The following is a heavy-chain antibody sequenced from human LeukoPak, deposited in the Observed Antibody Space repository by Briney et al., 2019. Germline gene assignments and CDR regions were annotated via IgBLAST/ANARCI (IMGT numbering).Heavy chain of an antibody. CDR3: ARHGSSFYDFWSGYSPFDP. CDR1: GGSFSGYY. J-gene: IGHJ5*02. Sequence: PSETLSLTCAVYGGSFSGYYWSWIRQPPGKGLEWIGYIYYSGSTNYNPSLKSRVTISVDTSKNQFSLKLSSVTAADTAVYYCARHGSSFYDFWSGYSPFDPWGQGTLVTVSS. D-gene: IGHD3-3*01. CDR2: IYYSGST. V-gene: IGHV4-59*08.